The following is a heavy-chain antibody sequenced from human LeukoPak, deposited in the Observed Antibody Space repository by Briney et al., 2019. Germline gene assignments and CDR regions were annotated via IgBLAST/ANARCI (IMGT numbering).Heavy chain of an antibody. CDR1: GYTFTAYY. Sequence: GASVKVSCKASGYTFTAYYINWVRQAPGQGLEWMGWINPNSGGTNYAQKFQGRVTMTRDTSISTAYMELSRLRSDDTAVYYCARGPGITMVRGVIGWFDPWGQGTLVTVSS. CDR2: INPNSGGT. D-gene: IGHD3-10*01. V-gene: IGHV1-2*02. J-gene: IGHJ5*02. CDR3: ARGPGITMVRGVIGWFDP.